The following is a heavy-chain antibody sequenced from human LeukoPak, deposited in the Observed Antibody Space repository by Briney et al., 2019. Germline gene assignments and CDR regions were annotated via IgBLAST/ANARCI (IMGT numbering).Heavy chain of an antibody. CDR3: AREGGLTEGGFDY. J-gene: IGHJ4*02. D-gene: IGHD1-14*01. Sequence: GGSLRPSCAASGFTVSGNYMSWVRQAPGKGLEWVSVIYSGGDTYSADSVKGRFTISRDNSKNTVYLQMNSLRDEDTAVYYCAREGGLTEGGFDYWGQGTLVTVS. V-gene: IGHV3-53*01. CDR2: IYSGGDT. CDR1: GFTVSGNY.